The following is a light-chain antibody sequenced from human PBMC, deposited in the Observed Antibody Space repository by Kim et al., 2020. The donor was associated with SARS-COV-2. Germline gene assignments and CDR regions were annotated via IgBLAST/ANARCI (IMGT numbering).Light chain of an antibody. CDR3: CSYAGSSDVV. V-gene: IGLV2-23*02. Sequence: GQSINISCTGTSSDVGSYNLVSWYQQHPGKAPKLMIYEVSKRPSGVSNRFSGSKSGNTASLTISGLQAEDEADYYCCSYAGSSDVVFGGGTKVTVL. J-gene: IGLJ2*01. CDR2: EVS. CDR1: SSDVGSYNL.